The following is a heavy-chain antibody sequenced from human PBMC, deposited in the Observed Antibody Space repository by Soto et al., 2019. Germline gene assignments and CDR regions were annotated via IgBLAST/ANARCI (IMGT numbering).Heavy chain of an antibody. Sequence: SETLSLTCTVSGGSIISGDYYWSWIRQPPGKGLEWIGYIYYSGSTYYNPSLKSRVTISVDTSKNQSSLKLSSVTAADTAVYYCAREQVGSTGYSSGWYGNWFDPWGQGTLVTVSS. CDR1: GGSIISGDYY. CDR2: IYYSGST. J-gene: IGHJ5*02. V-gene: IGHV4-30-4*01. D-gene: IGHD6-19*01. CDR3: AREQVGSTGYSSGWYGNWFDP.